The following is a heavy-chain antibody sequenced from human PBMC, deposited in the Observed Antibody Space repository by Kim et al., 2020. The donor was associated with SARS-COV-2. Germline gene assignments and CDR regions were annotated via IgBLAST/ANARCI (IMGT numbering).Heavy chain of an antibody. D-gene: IGHD3-10*01. J-gene: IGHJ3*02. CDR3: ASRASYYGSGSYAFDI. Sequence: SLKSRVTISVDTSNNQFSLKLSSVTAADTAVYYCASRASYYGSGSYAFDIWGQGTMVTVSS. V-gene: IGHV4-34*01.